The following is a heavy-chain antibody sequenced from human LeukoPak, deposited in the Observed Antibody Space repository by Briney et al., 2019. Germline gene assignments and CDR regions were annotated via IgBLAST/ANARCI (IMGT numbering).Heavy chain of an antibody. J-gene: IGHJ3*02. CDR2: ISSNTGSTI. CDR1: ILTLCYYT. V-gene: IGHV3-48*02. D-gene: IGHD3-10*01. CDR3: AREGVNAFDI. Sequence: RGSPSLSCAPSILTLCYYTMNWVPPAPGMGPELVSSISSNTGSTIYNADSMKGRFTITRDNDKNSLYLQMNSLGDEDTAVYYCAREGVNAFDIWGQGTMVIVAS.